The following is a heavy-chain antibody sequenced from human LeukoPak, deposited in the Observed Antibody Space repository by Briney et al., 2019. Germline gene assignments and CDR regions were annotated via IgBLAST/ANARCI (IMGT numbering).Heavy chain of an antibody. V-gene: IGHV3-30*18. J-gene: IGHJ4*02. Sequence: GGSQRLSCVTSGFTFGNYAMHWVRQAPGKGLEWVAVISYDGVNEYYAEALKGRFSISRDSSGNTAYLQMNSLRIDDTAVYYCVKASSGSYWGGYFDYWGQGALVTVSS. CDR3: VKASSGSYWGGYFDY. CDR2: ISYDGVNE. CDR1: GFTFGNYA. D-gene: IGHD1-26*01.